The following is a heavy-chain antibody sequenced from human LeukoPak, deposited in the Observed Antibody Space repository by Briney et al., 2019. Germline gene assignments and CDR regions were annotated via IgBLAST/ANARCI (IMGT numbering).Heavy chain of an antibody. CDR3: ARDNNWGPDY. Sequence: GASVKVSCKASGYTFTGHYMHWVRQAPGQGLEWMGWIKPDTGVTYYAQNFQGRFTMTTDTSISTVYMELSSLRSDDTAVNYCARDNNWGPDYWGQGTLVTVSS. V-gene: IGHV1-2*02. CDR1: GYTFTGHY. J-gene: IGHJ4*02. D-gene: IGHD7-27*01. CDR2: IKPDTGVT.